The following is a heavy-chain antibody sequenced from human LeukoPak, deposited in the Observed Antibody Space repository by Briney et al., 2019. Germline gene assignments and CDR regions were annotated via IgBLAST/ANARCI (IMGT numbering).Heavy chain of an antibody. Sequence: WIGSIYYSGSTYYNPSLKSRVTISVDTSKNQFSLKLSSVTAADTAVYYCASVDTAMAYFDYWGQGTLVTVSS. CDR3: ASVDTAMAYFDY. V-gene: IGHV4-39*07. D-gene: IGHD5-18*01. CDR2: IYYSGST. J-gene: IGHJ4*02.